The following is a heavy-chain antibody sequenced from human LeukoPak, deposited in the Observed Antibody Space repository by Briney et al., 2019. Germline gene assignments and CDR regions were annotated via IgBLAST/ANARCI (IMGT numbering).Heavy chain of an antibody. Sequence: PGGSLRLSCAASGFTFSNHAMSWVRQAPGKGLQWVAVISGGGHTTEYEDFVKGRFTISRDNSKNTLSLQMNSLTVEDTAIYFCAKNVVVKRYIDFWGQGTLVTVSS. CDR1: GFTFSNHA. CDR3: AKNVVVKRYIDF. J-gene: IGHJ4*02. V-gene: IGHV3-23*01. CDR2: ISGGGHTT. D-gene: IGHD2-15*01.